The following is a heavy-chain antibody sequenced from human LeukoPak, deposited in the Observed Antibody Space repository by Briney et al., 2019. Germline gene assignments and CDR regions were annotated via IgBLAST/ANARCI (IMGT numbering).Heavy chain of an antibody. CDR3: ARYSGSSEENY. J-gene: IGHJ4*02. V-gene: IGHV3-23*01. Sequence: GGSLRLSCATSGFTLSNYAMSWVRQAPGKGLEWVSAISGSGVSTYYADSVKGRFTISSDNSKNTLYLQMNSLRAEDTAVYYCARYSGSSEENYWGQGTLVTVSS. D-gene: IGHD1-26*01. CDR1: GFTLSNYA. CDR2: ISGSGVST.